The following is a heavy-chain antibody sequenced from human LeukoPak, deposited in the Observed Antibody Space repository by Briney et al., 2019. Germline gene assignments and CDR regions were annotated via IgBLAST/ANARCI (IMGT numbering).Heavy chain of an antibody. CDR3: ARGWDYDSGGRPTAYVY. CDR1: GGTFSNYA. Sequence: ASVKVSCKASGGTFSNYAINWVRQAAGQGLEWMGGIIPIFGTANYAQKFQGKVTITADESTSTAYMELSSLRSEDTAIYYCARGWDYDSGGRPTAYVYWGQGTPVSVSS. CDR2: IIPIFGTA. D-gene: IGHD3-22*01. J-gene: IGHJ4*02. V-gene: IGHV1-69*13.